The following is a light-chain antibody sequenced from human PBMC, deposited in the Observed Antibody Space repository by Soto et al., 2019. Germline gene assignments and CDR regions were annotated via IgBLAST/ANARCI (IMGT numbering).Light chain of an antibody. CDR2: GAS. CDR1: QSVRGN. Sequence: EIVMTQSPATLSVSPWGRATLSCRASQSVRGNLAWYQQKPGQSPRLLIYGASSRATGIPVRFSGSGSGTEFTLTISSLQSEDFAVYYCQQYNNWPFITFGQGTRLEIK. J-gene: IGKJ5*01. V-gene: IGKV3-15*01. CDR3: QQYNNWPFIT.